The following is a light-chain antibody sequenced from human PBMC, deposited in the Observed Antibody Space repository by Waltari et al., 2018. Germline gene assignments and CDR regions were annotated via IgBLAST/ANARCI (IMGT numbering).Light chain of an antibody. Sequence: EVVLTQSPATLSLSPGESTTLSCRASQSVSSDLMWYQQKPGQAPRLLIYDASNRATGTPARFSGSGSGTDFTLTISRLEPEDSAVYYCQQRTSWPRTFGQGTKVEIK. CDR3: QQRTSWPRT. CDR1: QSVSSD. V-gene: IGKV3-11*01. J-gene: IGKJ1*01. CDR2: DAS.